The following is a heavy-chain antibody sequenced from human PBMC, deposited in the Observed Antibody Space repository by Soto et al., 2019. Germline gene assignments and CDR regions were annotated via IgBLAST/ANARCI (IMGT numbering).Heavy chain of an antibody. D-gene: IGHD1-26*01. Sequence: QVQLQESGPGLVKPSQTLSLTCTVSGGSISSGGYYWSWIRQHPGKGLEWIGYIYYRGSTYYNPSLTRRVTISVDTSKNQFSLKLSSVTASDTAVYYCARMRSGSYLGVVYCGQVTLVTVSS. J-gene: IGHJ4*02. CDR1: GGSISSGGYY. CDR2: IYYRGST. CDR3: ARMRSGSYLGVVY. V-gene: IGHV4-31*03.